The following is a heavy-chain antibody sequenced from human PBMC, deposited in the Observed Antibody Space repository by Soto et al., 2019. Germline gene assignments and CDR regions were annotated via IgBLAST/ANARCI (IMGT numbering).Heavy chain of an antibody. CDR3: AREGIVGATTRGYYYYGMDV. Sequence: QVQLVESGGGVVQPGRSLRLSCAASGFTFSSYGMHWVRQAPGKGLEWVAVIWYDGSNKYYADSVKGRFTISRDNSKNTLYLQMNSLRAEDTAVYYCAREGIVGATTRGYYYYGMDVWGQGTTVTVSS. J-gene: IGHJ6*02. D-gene: IGHD1-26*01. V-gene: IGHV3-33*01. CDR1: GFTFSSYG. CDR2: IWYDGSNK.